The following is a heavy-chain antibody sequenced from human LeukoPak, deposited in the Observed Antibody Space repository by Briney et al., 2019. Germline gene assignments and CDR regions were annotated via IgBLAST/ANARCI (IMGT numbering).Heavy chain of an antibody. D-gene: IGHD3-16*01. CDR3: ARGGGLDV. V-gene: IGHV3-7*03. Sequence: GGSLRLSCAASGFTFSSYWMNWARQAPGKGLEWVASINHYGNVNYYVDSVKGRFTISRDNAKNSLYLQMSNLRAEDAAVYFCARGGGLDVWGQGATVTVSS. J-gene: IGHJ6*02. CDR2: INHYGNVN. CDR1: GFTFSSYW.